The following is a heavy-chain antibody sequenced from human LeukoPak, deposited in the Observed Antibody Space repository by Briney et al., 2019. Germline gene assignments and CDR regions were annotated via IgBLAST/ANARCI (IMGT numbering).Heavy chain of an antibody. J-gene: IGHJ4*02. Sequence: ASVKVSCKASGYTFTSYDINWVRQATGQGLEWMGWMNPNSGNTGYAQKFQGRVTMTRNTSISTAYMELSSQRSEDTAVYYCARGLFGYSSGWEEIDYWGQGTLVTVSS. D-gene: IGHD6-19*01. V-gene: IGHV1-8*01. CDR3: ARGLFGYSSGWEEIDY. CDR2: MNPNSGNT. CDR1: GYTFTSYD.